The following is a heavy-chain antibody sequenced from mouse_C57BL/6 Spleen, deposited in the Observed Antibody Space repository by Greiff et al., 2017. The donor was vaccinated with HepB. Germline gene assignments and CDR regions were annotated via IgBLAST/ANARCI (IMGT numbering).Heavy chain of an antibody. D-gene: IGHD1-1*01. CDR3: ARFPYDYYGSSPYAMDY. CDR2: IYPGSGST. J-gene: IGHJ4*01. Sequence: QVQLQQPGAELVKPGASVKMSCKASGYTFTSYWITWVKQRPGQGLEWIGDIYPGSGSTNYNEKFKSKATLTVDTSSSTAYMQLSSLTSEDSAVYYCARFPYDYYGSSPYAMDYWGQGTSVTVSS. CDR1: GYTFTSYW. V-gene: IGHV1-55*01.